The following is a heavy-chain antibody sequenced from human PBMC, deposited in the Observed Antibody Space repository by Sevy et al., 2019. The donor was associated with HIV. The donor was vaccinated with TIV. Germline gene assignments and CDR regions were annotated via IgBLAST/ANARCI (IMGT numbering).Heavy chain of an antibody. CDR1: GDSVSSNSAA. CDR2: TYYRSKWYN. J-gene: IGHJ6*02. V-gene: IGHV6-1*01. D-gene: IGHD3-3*01. CDR3: ARATLRFFRNSFYYYYGMDV. Sequence: QSQTLSLTCAISGDSVSSNSAAWNWIRQSPSRGLEWLGRTYYRSKWYNDYAVSVKSRITINPDTSKNQFSLQLNSVTPEDMAVYYCARATLRFFRNSFYYYYGMDVWGQGTTVTVSS.